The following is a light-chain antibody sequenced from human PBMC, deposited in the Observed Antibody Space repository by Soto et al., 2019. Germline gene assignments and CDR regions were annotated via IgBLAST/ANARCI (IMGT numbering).Light chain of an antibody. CDR2: WAS. CDR3: QQYYSSVT. Sequence: DIVMTQSPDSLSVSLGERATINCKSSQTVFHTSYNKDFLAWYQQKAGQPPKLHFYWASTRESGVPARFSGGGSGTDFSLTISSLQPEDVAVYYCQQYYSSVTFGQGTKLEIK. CDR1: QTVFHTSYNKDF. J-gene: IGKJ2*01. V-gene: IGKV4-1*01.